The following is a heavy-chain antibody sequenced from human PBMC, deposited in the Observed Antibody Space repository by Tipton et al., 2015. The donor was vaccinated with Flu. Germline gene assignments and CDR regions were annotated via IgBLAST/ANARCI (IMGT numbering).Heavy chain of an antibody. Sequence: TLSLTCTVSGGSISGYYWNWTRQSPGRGLEWIGEMNHSGNTNYNPSLKSRVTISVDTSKNQFSLKLSSVTAADTAVYYCARSSDRYFDLWGRGTLVTVSS. CDR2: MNHSGNT. CDR3: ARSSDRYFDL. J-gene: IGHJ2*01. CDR1: GGSISGYY. V-gene: IGHV4-34*01.